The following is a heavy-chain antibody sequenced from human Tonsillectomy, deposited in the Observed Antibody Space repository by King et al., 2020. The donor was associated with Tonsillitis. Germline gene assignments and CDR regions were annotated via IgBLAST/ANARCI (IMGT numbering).Heavy chain of an antibody. D-gene: IGHD3-9*01. Sequence: VQLVESGAEVKKPGASVKASCKASGYTFTSYYMHWVRQAPGQGLEWMGIINPSGGSTGYAQKFQGRVTMTRDTSTGTVYMELSRLRSEDTAVYYWARGDILTGNRLPVYWGQGTLVTVSS. V-gene: IGHV1-46*01. CDR2: INPSGGST. J-gene: IGHJ4*02. CDR1: GYTFTSYY. CDR3: ARGDILTGNRLPVY.